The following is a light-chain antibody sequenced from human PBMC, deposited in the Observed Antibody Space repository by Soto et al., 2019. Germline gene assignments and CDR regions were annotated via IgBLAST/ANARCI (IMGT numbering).Light chain of an antibody. Sequence: QSALTQPASVSGSPGQSITISCTATSSDVGDYNYVSCYQQYPGKAPKLVIYEVFNRPSGVSHRFSGSKCDNTASLIISGLQTEDEADYYCSSYTSSATLVFGGGTKVTV. CDR3: SSYTSSATLV. V-gene: IGLV2-14*01. CDR1: SSDVGDYNY. CDR2: EVF. J-gene: IGLJ2*01.